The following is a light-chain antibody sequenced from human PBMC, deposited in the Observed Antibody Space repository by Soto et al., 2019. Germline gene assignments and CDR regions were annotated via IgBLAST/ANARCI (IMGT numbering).Light chain of an antibody. CDR2: DVT. Sequence: QSALTQPRSVSGSPGQSVTISCTGPNSDVGNYKYVSWYQQHPGKAPKVMIYDVTKRPSGVPDRFSGSTSGNTASLTISGLQAEDEADYYCCSYPGGPTWVFGGGTKLTVL. CDR3: CSYPGGPTWV. J-gene: IGLJ3*02. V-gene: IGLV2-11*01. CDR1: NSDVGNYKY.